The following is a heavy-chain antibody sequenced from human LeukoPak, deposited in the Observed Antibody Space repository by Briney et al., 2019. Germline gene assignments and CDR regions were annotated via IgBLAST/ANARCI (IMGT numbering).Heavy chain of an antibody. V-gene: IGHV3-21*01. J-gene: IGHJ4*02. CDR2: ISRTGSNI. Sequence: PGGSLRLSCAASGFTFSSYSMNWVRQAPGKGLEWVSSISRTGSNIYYADSVKGRFTISRDNAKNSLYLQMNSLRAEDTAVYYCAKDYGGNSDSFDYWGQGTLVTVSS. CDR3: AKDYGGNSDSFDY. CDR1: GFTFSSYS. D-gene: IGHD4-23*01.